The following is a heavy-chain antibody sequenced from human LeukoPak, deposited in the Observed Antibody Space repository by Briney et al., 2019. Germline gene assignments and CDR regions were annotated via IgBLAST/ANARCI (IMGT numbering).Heavy chain of an antibody. CDR1: GGSISSSSYY. Sequence: PSETLSLTCTVSGGSISSSSYYWGWIRQPPGKGLEWIGSIYYSGSTYYNPSLKSRVTISVDTSKNQFSLKLSSVTAADTAVHYCARHGYCSSTSCPGDAFDIWGQGTMVTVSS. D-gene: IGHD2-2*03. CDR2: IYYSGST. CDR3: ARHGYCSSTSCPGDAFDI. V-gene: IGHV4-39*01. J-gene: IGHJ3*02.